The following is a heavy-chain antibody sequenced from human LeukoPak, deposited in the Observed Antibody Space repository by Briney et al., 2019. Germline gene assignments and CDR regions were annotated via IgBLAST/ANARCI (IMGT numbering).Heavy chain of an antibody. CDR2: INHSGST. V-gene: IGHV4-34*01. CDR1: GGSLSGYY. CDR3: ARDPIRDGYTP. D-gene: IGHD5-24*01. J-gene: IGHJ5*02. Sequence: PSETLSLTCAVYGGSLSGYYWSWIRQTPGKGLEWIGEINHSGSTNHNPSLKSRVTISVDTSKNQFSLKLNSVTAADTAVYYCARDPIRDGYTPWGQGTLVTVS.